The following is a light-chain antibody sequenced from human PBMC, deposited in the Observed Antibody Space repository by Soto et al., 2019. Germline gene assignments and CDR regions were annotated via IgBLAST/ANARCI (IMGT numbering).Light chain of an antibody. CDR1: QSSSSW. V-gene: IGKV1-5*03. Sequence: DIQMTQSPSTLSASVGGRVTITCRASQSSSSWLAWYQQKPGKAPKLLIYKASTLESGVPSRFSGSGSGTEFTLTSSSLQPDDFATYYCQQYNYYWTFGQGTKVEIK. J-gene: IGKJ1*01. CDR3: QQYNYYWT. CDR2: KAS.